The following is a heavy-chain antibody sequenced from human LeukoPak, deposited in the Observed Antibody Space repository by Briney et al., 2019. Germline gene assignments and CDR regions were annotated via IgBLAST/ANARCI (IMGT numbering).Heavy chain of an antibody. CDR1: GFTFSSYA. Sequence: PGGSLRLSCAASGFTFSSYAMSWVRQAPGEGLEWVSAISGSGGSTYYADSVKGRFTVSRDNSKNTLYLQMNSLRAEDTAVYYCAKEGYYYDSSGYYFYFDYWGQGTLVTVSS. J-gene: IGHJ4*02. CDR2: ISGSGGST. CDR3: AKEGYYYDSSGYYFYFDY. V-gene: IGHV3-23*01. D-gene: IGHD3-22*01.